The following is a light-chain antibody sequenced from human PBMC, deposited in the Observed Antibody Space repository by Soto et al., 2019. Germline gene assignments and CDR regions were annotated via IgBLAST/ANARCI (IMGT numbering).Light chain of an antibody. CDR3: QQYNSYPRT. V-gene: IGKV1-5*01. CDR2: GAS. Sequence: DIQMTQSPSTLSAFVGDRVTITCRASQSIGGWLAWYQQKPGEAPNLLIYGASSLESGAPSRFSGSGSGTEFTLTISSLQPDDFATYYCQQYNSYPRTFGQGTKVDIK. J-gene: IGKJ1*01. CDR1: QSIGGW.